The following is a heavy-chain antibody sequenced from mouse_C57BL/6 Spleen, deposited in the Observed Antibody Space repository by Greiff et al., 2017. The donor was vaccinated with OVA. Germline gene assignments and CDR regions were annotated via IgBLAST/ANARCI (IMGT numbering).Heavy chain of an antibody. CDR1: GYAFSSSW. CDR2: IYPGDGDT. CDR3: ARSGSLYYGSSYPYYFDY. V-gene: IGHV1-82*01. J-gene: IGHJ2*01. Sequence: VQLQQSGPELVKPGASVKISCKASGYAFSSSWMNWVKQRPGQGLEWIGRIYPGDGDTNYNGKFKGKATLTADKSSSTAYKKLSSLTSEDTAVYFCARSGSLYYGSSYPYYFDYWGQGTTLTVSS. D-gene: IGHD1-1*01.